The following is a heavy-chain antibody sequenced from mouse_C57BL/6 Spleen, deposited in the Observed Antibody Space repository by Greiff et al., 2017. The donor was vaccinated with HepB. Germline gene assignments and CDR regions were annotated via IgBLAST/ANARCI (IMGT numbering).Heavy chain of an antibody. CDR3: ARAQIYYEYEGYFDV. J-gene: IGHJ1*03. Sequence: QVQLKQSGPELVKPGASVKISCKASGYAFSSSWMNWVKQRPGKGLEWIGRIYPGDGDTNYNGKFKGKATLTADKSSSTAYMHISSLTSEDSAVYFCARAQIYYEYEGYFDVWGTGTTVTVSS. D-gene: IGHD2-4*01. CDR1: GYAFSSSW. CDR2: IYPGDGDT. V-gene: IGHV1-82*01.